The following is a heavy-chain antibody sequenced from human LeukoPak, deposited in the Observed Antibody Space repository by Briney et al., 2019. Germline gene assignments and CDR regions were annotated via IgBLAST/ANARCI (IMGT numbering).Heavy chain of an antibody. CDR1: GYTFTGYY. Sequence: ASVKLSCKASGYTFTGYYMHWVRQAPGQGLEWMGWIDPNSGGTNYARTFEGRVTMTRDTSISTDYMELSRQKSDDTAVYYCALMLRGVIYHVDSWGQGSLVSVSP. V-gene: IGHV1-2*02. J-gene: IGHJ4*02. CDR2: IDPNSGGT. CDR3: ALMLRGVIYHVDS. D-gene: IGHD3-10*01.